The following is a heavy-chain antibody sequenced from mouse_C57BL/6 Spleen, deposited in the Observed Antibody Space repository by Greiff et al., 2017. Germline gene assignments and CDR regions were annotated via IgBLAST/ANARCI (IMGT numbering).Heavy chain of an antibody. CDR3: ARGGRYGYDGYYFDY. Sequence: QVQLQQPGAELVKPGASVKLSCKASGYTFTSYWMYWVKQRPGQGLEWIGMIHPNSGSTNYNEKFKSKATLTVDKSSSTAYMQLSSLTSEDSAVYYCARGGRYGYDGYYFDYWGQGTTLTVSS. J-gene: IGHJ2*01. D-gene: IGHD2-2*01. V-gene: IGHV1-64*01. CDR1: GYTFTSYW. CDR2: IHPNSGST.